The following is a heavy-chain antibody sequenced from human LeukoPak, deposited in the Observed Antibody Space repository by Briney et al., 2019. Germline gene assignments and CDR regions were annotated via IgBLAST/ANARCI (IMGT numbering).Heavy chain of an antibody. CDR1: GYSFTSYW. V-gene: IGHV5-51*01. CDR2: IYPGDSDT. Sequence: GESLKISCKGSGYSFTSYWIGWVRQMPGKGLEWMGIIYPGDSDTRYSPSFQGQVTISADKSISTAYLQWSSLKASDTAMYYCASPVYDSSGISGNDAFDIWGQGTMVTVSS. D-gene: IGHD3-22*01. J-gene: IGHJ3*02. CDR3: ASPVYDSSGISGNDAFDI.